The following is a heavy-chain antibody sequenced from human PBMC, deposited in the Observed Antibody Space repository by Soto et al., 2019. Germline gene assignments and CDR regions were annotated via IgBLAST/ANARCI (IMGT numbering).Heavy chain of an antibody. J-gene: IGHJ4*02. V-gene: IGHV3-72*01. CDR1: GFTFSDHY. CDR3: VRVRGGGTYHFDY. CDR2: TRNKANSYTT. Sequence: EVQLVESGGGLVQPGGSLRLSCAASGFTFSDHYMDWVRQAPGKGLEWVGRTRNKANSYTTEYAASVKGRFTISRDDSKNSLYLQMNSLKTDDTAVYYCVRVRGGGTYHFDYWGQGNLVTVSS. D-gene: IGHD3-10*01.